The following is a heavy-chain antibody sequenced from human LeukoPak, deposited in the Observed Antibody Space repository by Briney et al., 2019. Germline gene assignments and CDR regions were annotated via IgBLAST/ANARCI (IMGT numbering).Heavy chain of an antibody. D-gene: IGHD6-19*01. CDR1: GFSFSSYW. CDR2: IKQDGSEK. J-gene: IGHJ4*02. CDR3: ARVVEQWLWRWVYYFDY. V-gene: IGHV3-7*01. Sequence: TGGSLRLSCAASGFSFSSYWMSWVRQAPGKGREWGANIKQDGSEKYYVDSVKGRFTISRDNAKNSLYLQMNSLRAEDTAVYYCARVVEQWLWRWVYYFDYWGQGTLVTVSS.